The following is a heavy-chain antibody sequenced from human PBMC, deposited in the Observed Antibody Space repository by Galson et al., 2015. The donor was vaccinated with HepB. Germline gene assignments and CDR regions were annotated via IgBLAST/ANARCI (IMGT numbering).Heavy chain of an antibody. CDR2: IYSGGST. CDR3: ARAYGDYDVEYYFDY. V-gene: IGHV3-66*01. CDR1: GFTVSSNY. Sequence: SLRLSCAASGFTVSSNYMSWVRQAPGKGLEWVSVIYSGGSTYYADSVKGRFTISRDNSKNTLYLQMNSLRAEDTAVCYCARAYGDYDVEYYFDYWGQGTLVTVSS. J-gene: IGHJ4*02. D-gene: IGHD4-17*01.